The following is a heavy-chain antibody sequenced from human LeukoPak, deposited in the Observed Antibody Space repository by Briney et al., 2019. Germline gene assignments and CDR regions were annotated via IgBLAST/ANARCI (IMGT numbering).Heavy chain of an antibody. J-gene: IGHJ3*02. CDR2: INHSGST. V-gene: IGHV4-34*01. CDR1: GGSFSGYY. CDR3: ARGIVRWAPSFDI. Sequence: SETLSLTCAVYGGSFSGYYWSRIRQPPGKGLEWIGEINHSGSTNYNPSLKSRVTMSVDTSKNQFSLKLSSVTAADTAVYYCARGIVRWAPSFDIWGQGTMVTVSS. D-gene: IGHD4-23*01.